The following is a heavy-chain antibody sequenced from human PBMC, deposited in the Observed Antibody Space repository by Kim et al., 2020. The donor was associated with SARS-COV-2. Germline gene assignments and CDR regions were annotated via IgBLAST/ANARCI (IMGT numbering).Heavy chain of an antibody. CDR3: AKDGSLWFGVLFFYYYGMDV. J-gene: IGHJ6*02. V-gene: IGHV3-30*02. D-gene: IGHD3-10*01. Sequence: GRVTISRDNSKNTLYPQMNSLRGEDTAVYYCAKDGSLWFGVLFFYYYGMDVWGQGTTVTVSS.